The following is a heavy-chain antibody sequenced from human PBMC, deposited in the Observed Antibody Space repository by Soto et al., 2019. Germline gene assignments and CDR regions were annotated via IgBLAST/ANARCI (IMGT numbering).Heavy chain of an antibody. Sequence: SETLSLTCTVSCDPIRSDFWSWVRQSPGQGLEWIGYVSSGGITNYSPSLKSRVTISLDTSKNQFSLKVTSVTTADTAVYYCARNHGLYIHDYWGQGLLVT. CDR1: CDPIRSDF. CDR2: VSSGGIT. D-gene: IGHD6-19*01. V-gene: IGHV4-59*01. J-gene: IGHJ4*02. CDR3: ARNHGLYIHDY.